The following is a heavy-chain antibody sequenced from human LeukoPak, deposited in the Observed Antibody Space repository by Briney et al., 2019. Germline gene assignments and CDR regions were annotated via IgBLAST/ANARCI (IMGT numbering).Heavy chain of an antibody. J-gene: IGHJ5*02. CDR3: ARVQFQWFDP. CDR2: ISSSSSTI. D-gene: IGHD6-19*01. Sequence: PGGSLRLSCAASGFTFSSYSMNWVRQAPGKGLEWVSYISSSSSTIYYADSVKGRFTISRDNSKKTLYLQMNNLRVEDTAVYYCARVQFQWFDPWGQGTLVTVSS. CDR1: GFTFSSYS. V-gene: IGHV3-48*01.